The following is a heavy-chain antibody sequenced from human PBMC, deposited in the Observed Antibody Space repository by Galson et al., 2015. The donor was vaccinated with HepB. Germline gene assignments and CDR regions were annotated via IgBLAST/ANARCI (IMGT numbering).Heavy chain of an antibody. V-gene: IGHV1-46*01. D-gene: IGHD3-16*02. Sequence: SVKVSCKASGYTFSTFYLHGVRQAPGQGLEWMGMINPSGGSTNYAQKFQGRVTMTRDTSTSTVYMQLSSLRSEDTAVYYCARDSLGSYQFDYWGQGTLVTVSS. CDR3: ARDSLGSYQFDY. CDR1: GYTFSTFY. J-gene: IGHJ4*02. CDR2: INPSGGST.